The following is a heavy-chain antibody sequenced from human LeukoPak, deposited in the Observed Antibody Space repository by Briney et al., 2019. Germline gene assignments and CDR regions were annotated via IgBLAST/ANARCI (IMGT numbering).Heavy chain of an antibody. CDR3: ARQGYDSGFDY. CDR2: LFSGGDT. V-gene: IGHV3-66*04. J-gene: IGHJ4*01. CDR1: GFTFSNYA. Sequence: GGSLRLSCAASGFTFSNYAVSWVRQPPGKGLEWVSVLFSGGDTYYADSVKDRFSISRDRSRETLFLQMNSLRADDTAVYYCARQGYDSGFDYWGHGTMVTVSS. D-gene: IGHD5-12*01.